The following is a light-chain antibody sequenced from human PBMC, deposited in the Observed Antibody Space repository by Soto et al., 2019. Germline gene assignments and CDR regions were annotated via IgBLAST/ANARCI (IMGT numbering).Light chain of an antibody. CDR1: QSIGSN. Sequence: EIVMTQSPDTLSLSPGERATLSCRASQSIGSNLVWYQQKPGQPPRLLIHGSSTRATGVPARFSGSGSGTEFTLTITSLQSDDFAVYSCQQFDTWPRTFGQGTKVEIK. CDR3: QQFDTWPRT. CDR2: GSS. J-gene: IGKJ1*01. V-gene: IGKV3-15*01.